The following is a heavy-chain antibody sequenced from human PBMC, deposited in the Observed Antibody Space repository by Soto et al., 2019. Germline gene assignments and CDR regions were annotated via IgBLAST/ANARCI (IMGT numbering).Heavy chain of an antibody. CDR3: ARQGSYDFWSGYKGFGY. CDR2: IYYSGST. V-gene: IGHV4-39*01. D-gene: IGHD3-3*01. J-gene: IGHJ4*02. CDR1: GGSISSSSYY. Sequence: SETLSLTCTVSGGSISSSSYYWGWIRQPPGKGLEWIGSIYYSGSTYYNPSLKSRVTISVDTSKDQFSLKLSSVTAADTAVYYCARQGSYDFWSGYKGFGYWGQGTLVTVSS.